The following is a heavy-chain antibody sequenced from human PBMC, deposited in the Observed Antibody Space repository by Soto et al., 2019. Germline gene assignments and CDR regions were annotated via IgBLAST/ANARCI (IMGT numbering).Heavy chain of an antibody. V-gene: IGHV1-24*01. J-gene: IGHJ4*02. Sequence: GASVKVSCKASSNTFRRYYLHWVRQAPGQSPEWMGGFDPEDGETIYAQKFQGRVTMTEDTSTDTAYMELSSLRSEDTAVYYCATAGLVVNYYGSGSYYTYWGQGTLVTVSS. CDR3: ATAGLVVNYYGSGSYYTY. CDR1: SNTFRRYY. CDR2: FDPEDGET. D-gene: IGHD3-10*01.